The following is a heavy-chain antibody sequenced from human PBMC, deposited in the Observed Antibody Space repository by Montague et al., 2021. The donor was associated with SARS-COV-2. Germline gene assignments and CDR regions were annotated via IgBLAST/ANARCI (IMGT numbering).Heavy chain of an antibody. CDR1: GGSISSGSYE. D-gene: IGHD5-12*01. CDR2: IYTSGTT. J-gene: IGHJ4*02. CDR3: ARAHSGSWAHFDN. Sequence: TLSLTCTVSGGSISSGSYEWSWIRRPAGKGLEWIGRIYTSGTTDYSFCVKSRVTISVDTSKNQFSLKLTSVTAADTAVYYCARAHSGSWAHFDNWDQGTLVTVSS. V-gene: IGHV4-61*02.